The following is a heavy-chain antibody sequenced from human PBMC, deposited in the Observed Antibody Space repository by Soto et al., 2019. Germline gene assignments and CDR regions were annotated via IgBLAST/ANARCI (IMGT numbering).Heavy chain of an antibody. J-gene: IGHJ4*02. V-gene: IGHV3-30-3*01. Sequence: QVQLVESGGGVVQPGRSLRLSCAASGFTFSSYAMHWVRQAPGKGLEWVAVISYDGSNKYYADSVKGRFTISRDHSKNTLYLQMNSLRAEATAVYYCARDEGLDYWGQGTLVTVAS. CDR3: ARDEGLDY. CDR2: ISYDGSNK. CDR1: GFTFSSYA.